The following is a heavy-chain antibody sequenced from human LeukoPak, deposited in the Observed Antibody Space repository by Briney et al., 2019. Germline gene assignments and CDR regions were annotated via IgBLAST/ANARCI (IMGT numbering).Heavy chain of an antibody. CDR3: ARGGRYCSGGSCYATYYYYYYYMDV. CDR2: MNPNSGNT. Sequence: GASVKVSCKASGYTFTSYDINWVRQATGQGLEWMGWMNPNSGNTGYAQKFQGRVTITRNTSISTAYMELSSLRSEDTAVYYCARGGRYCSGGSCYATYYYYYYYMDVWGKGTTVTVSS. J-gene: IGHJ6*03. CDR1: GYTFTSYD. V-gene: IGHV1-8*03. D-gene: IGHD2-15*01.